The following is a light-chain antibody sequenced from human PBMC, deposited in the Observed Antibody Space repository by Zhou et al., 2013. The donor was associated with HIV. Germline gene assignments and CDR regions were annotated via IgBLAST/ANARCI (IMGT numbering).Light chain of an antibody. CDR1: QTVVSNY. J-gene: IGKJ4*01. V-gene: IGKV3-20*01. CDR2: DAS. Sequence: EIVLTQSPGTLSLSPGERATLSCRASQTVVSNYLAWYQQKSGQAPRLLIYDASTRATGIPDRFSGSGSGTDFTLTISRLEPEDFAVYYCQQYGSSPLTFGGGTKVEIK. CDR3: QQYGSSPLT.